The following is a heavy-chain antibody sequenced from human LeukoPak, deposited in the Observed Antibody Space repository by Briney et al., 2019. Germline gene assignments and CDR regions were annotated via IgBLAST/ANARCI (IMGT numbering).Heavy chain of an antibody. CDR1: GYSFTTYW. D-gene: IGHD3-10*01. Sequence: GESLKISCKGSGYSFTTYWIGWMRQMPGRGLEWMGIIYPDDSDTTYSPSFQGQVTISADKSISIAYLQWSSLKASDTAMYYCARRYYYASGSTHAFDIWGQGTKVTVSS. J-gene: IGHJ3*02. CDR2: IYPDDSDT. CDR3: ARRYYYASGSTHAFDI. V-gene: IGHV5-51*01.